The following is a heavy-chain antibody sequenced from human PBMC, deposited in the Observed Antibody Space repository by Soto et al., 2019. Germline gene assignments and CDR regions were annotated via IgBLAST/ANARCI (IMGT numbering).Heavy chain of an antibody. J-gene: IGHJ4*02. CDR2: ISGSGGST. D-gene: IGHD3-3*01. Sequence: GGSLRLSCAASGFTFSSYAMSWVRQAPGKGLEWVSAISGSGGSTYYADSVKGRFTISRDNSKNTLYLQMNSLRAEDTAVYYCAKDVGIYDFWSGYYIFDYWGQGTLVTVSS. CDR1: GFTFSSYA. CDR3: AKDVGIYDFWSGYYIFDY. V-gene: IGHV3-23*01.